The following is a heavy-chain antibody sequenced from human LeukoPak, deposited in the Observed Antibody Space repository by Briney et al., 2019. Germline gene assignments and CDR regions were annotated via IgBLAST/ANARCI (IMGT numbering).Heavy chain of an antibody. CDR1: GGSISSYY. V-gene: IGHV4-59*01. J-gene: IGHJ3*02. D-gene: IGHD6-6*01. Sequence: SETLSLTCTVSGGSISSYYWSWIRQPPGKGLEWIGYIYYSGSTNYNPSLKSRVTISVDTSKNQFSLKLSSVTAADTAVYYCARVRTAARPPGKAFDIWGQGTMVTVSS. CDR2: IYYSGST. CDR3: ARVRTAARPPGKAFDI.